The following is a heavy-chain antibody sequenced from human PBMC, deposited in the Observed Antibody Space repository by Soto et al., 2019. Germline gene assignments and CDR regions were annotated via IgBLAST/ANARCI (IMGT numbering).Heavy chain of an antibody. Sequence: ASVKVSCKASGCTFTSSAVQWVRQARGQRLEWIGWIVVGSGNTNYAQKFQERVTITRDMSTSTAYMELSSLRSEDTAVYYCAASPLAYYYDSSGYYYPKYYYYYGMDVWGQGTTVPVSS. J-gene: IGHJ6*02. D-gene: IGHD3-22*01. CDR2: IVVGSGNT. CDR3: AASPLAYYYDSSGYYYPKYYYYYGMDV. V-gene: IGHV1-58*01. CDR1: GCTFTSSA.